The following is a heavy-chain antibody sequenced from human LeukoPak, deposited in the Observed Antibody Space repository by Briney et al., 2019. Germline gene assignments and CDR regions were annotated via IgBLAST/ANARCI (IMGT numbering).Heavy chain of an antibody. D-gene: IGHD2-15*01. CDR2: INHSGST. J-gene: IGHJ4*02. CDR3: ARGYCSGGSCYLFDY. CDR1: GGSFSGYY. Sequence: SETPSLTCAVYGGSFSGYYWSWIRQPPGKGLEWIGEINHSGSTNYNPPLKSRVTISVDTSKNQFSLKLSSVTAADTAVYYCARGYCSGGSCYLFDYWGQGTLVTVSS. V-gene: IGHV4-34*01.